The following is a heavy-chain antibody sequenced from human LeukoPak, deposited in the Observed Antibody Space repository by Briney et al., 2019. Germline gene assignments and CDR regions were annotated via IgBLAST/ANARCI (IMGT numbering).Heavy chain of an antibody. CDR2: FIPLLGTT. CDR1: GGTFSRYG. D-gene: IGHD3-9*01. J-gene: IGHJ5*02. CDR3: ARDGDNDILTGYFNA. V-gene: IGHV1-69*11. Sequence: SVTVSCKASGGTFSRYGVSWLRQAPGQGLEWLGRFIPLLGTTSYSQKFQGRVTITADESTTAAYMQLIGLTSDDTAVYYCARDGDNDILTGYFNAWGQGTLVTVSS.